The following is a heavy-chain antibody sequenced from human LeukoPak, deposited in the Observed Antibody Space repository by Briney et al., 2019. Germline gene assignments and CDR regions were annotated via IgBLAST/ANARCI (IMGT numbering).Heavy chain of an antibody. V-gene: IGHV3-49*04. CDR3: TRKGNDFWSGYSGWFDP. CDR1: GFTFGDYA. CDR2: IRSKAYGGTT. J-gene: IGHJ5*02. Sequence: GGSLRLSCTASGFTFGDYAMSWVRQAPGKGLEWVGFIRSKAYGGTTEYAASVKGRFTISRDDSKSIAYLQMNSLKTEDTAVYHCTRKGNDFWSGYSGWFDPWGQGTLVTVSS. D-gene: IGHD3-3*01.